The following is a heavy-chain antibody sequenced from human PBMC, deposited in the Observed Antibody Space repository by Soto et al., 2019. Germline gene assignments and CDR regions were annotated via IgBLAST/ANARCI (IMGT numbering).Heavy chain of an antibody. Sequence: EVQLVESGGGLVQPGGSLRLSCAASGFPVSTYSMNWVRQAPGKGLEWVSYISSSSSTIYYADSVKGRFTISRDNGKNSLYLQMNSLRDEDTAVYYCAREGNIGAARPRRWDWFDPWGQGTLVTVSS. CDR3: AREGNIGAARPRRWDWFDP. D-gene: IGHD6-6*01. J-gene: IGHJ5*02. CDR1: GFPVSTYS. CDR2: ISSSSSTI. V-gene: IGHV3-48*02.